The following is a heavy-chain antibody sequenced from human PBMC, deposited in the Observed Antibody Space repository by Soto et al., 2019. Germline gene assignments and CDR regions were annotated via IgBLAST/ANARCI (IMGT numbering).Heavy chain of an antibody. CDR2: IYYSGST. J-gene: IGHJ4*02. D-gene: IGHD2-15*01. Sequence: QVQLQESGPGLVKPSQTLSLTCTVSGGSISSGGYYWSWIRQHPGKGLEWIGYIYYSGSTYYNPSLTGRVTISVDTSKIRCALKLSSVTSADTAVYYCARGSVVAATLFDYWGQGTLVTVSS. V-gene: IGHV4-31*03. CDR3: ARGSVVAATLFDY. CDR1: GGSISSGGYY.